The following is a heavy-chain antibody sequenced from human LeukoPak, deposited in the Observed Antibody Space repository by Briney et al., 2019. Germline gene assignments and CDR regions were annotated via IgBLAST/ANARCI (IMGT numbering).Heavy chain of an antibody. V-gene: IGHV4-39*01. CDR3: ARSHYGSCNVLDI. D-gene: IGHD4-17*01. Sequence: SSETLSLTCTVSGGSISTCSYYWGWIRQSPGKGLEWVGYLYDSGSTYYNPSLKSRVTISVDTSKNQFSLKLSSVTAADTAVYYCARSHYGSCNVLDIWGQGTMVTVSS. J-gene: IGHJ3*02. CDR2: LYDSGST. CDR1: GGSISTCSYY.